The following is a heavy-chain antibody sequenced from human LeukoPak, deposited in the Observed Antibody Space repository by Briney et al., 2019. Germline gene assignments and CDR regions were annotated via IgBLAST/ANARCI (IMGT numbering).Heavy chain of an antibody. J-gene: IGHJ6*02. V-gene: IGHV4-59*01. D-gene: IGHD3-9*01. CDR2: IYYSGST. Sequence: SETLSLTYTVSGGSISSYYWSWIRQPPGKGLEWIGYIYYSGSTNYNPSLKSRVTISVDTSKNQFSLKLSSVTAADTAVYYCASDIYFGILTGSDYYGMDVWGQGTTVTVSS. CDR3: ASDIYFGILTGSDYYGMDV. CDR1: GGSISSYY.